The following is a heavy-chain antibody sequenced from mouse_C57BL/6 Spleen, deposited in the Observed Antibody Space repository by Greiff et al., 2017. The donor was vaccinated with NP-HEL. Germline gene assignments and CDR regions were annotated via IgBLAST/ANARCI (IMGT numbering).Heavy chain of an antibody. Sequence: EVKLVESGGGLVKPGGSLKLSCAASGFTFSSYAMSWVRQTPEKRLEWVATISDGGSYTYYPDNVKGRFTISRDNAKNNLYLQMSHLKSEDTAMYYCARALNLFFDYWGQGTTLTVSS. D-gene: IGHD2-3*01. V-gene: IGHV5-4*03. CDR3: ARALNLFFDY. CDR2: ISDGGSYT. CDR1: GFTFSSYA. J-gene: IGHJ2*01.